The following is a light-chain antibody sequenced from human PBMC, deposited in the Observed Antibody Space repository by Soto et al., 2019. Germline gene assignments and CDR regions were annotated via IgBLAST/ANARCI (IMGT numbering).Light chain of an antibody. CDR1: QTISSW. CDR2: KAS. J-gene: IGKJ1*01. V-gene: IGKV1-5*03. CDR3: QHYNSYSEA. Sequence: DIQMTQSPSTLSGSVGDRVTITCRASQTISSWLAWYQQKPGKAPKHLIYKASTLKSGVPSRFSGSGSGTEFPLTISSLQPDDFATYYYQHYNSYSEAFGQGTKVELK.